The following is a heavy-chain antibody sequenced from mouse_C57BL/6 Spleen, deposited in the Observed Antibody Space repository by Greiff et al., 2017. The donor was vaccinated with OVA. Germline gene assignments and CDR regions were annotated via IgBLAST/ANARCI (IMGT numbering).Heavy chain of an antibody. J-gene: IGHJ2*01. CDR3: AREGGYDYDPLDD. D-gene: IGHD2-4*01. V-gene: IGHV1-55*01. CDR2: IYPGSGST. Sequence: QVQLQQPGAELVKPGASVKMSCKASGYTFTSYWITWVKQRPGQGLEWIGDIYPGSGSTNFNEKFKSKAKLTVDTSSSTAYMQLSSLSYEDSAVYCGAREGGYDYDPLDDWGQGTTRTVSS. CDR1: GYTFTSYW.